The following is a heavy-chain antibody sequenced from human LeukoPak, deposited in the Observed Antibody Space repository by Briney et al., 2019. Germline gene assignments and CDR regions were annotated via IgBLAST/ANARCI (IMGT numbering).Heavy chain of an antibody. J-gene: IGHJ5*02. CDR3: ARVPKTTVTNNWFDP. V-gene: IGHV4-31*03. D-gene: IGHD4-11*01. Sequence: TSETLSLTCTVSGGSISSGGYYWSWIRQHPGKGLEWIGYIYYSGSTYYNPSLKSRVTISVDTSKNQFSLKLSSVTAADTAAYYCARVPKTTVTNNWFDPWGQGTLVTVSS. CDR2: IYYSGST. CDR1: GGSISSGGYY.